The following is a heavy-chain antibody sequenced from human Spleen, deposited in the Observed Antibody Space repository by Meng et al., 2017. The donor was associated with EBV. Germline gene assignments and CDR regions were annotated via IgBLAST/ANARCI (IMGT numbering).Heavy chain of an antibody. Sequence: QLPLQQWGAGMLKPSETLSLPCAVDGGSFSGYYWSWIRQSPGKGLQWIGEINHSGSTIYNPSLKSRVTISVDTSKLQFSLNLTSVTAADTAVYYCARGSGDYLKLDCFDPWGQGTLVTVSS. CDR2: INHSGST. CDR3: ARGSGDYLKLDCFDP. D-gene: IGHD4-17*01. V-gene: IGHV4-34*01. J-gene: IGHJ5*02. CDR1: GGSFSGYY.